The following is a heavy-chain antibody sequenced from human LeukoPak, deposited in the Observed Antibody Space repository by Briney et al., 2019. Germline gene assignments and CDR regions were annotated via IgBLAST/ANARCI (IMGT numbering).Heavy chain of an antibody. CDR2: ISYDGSNK. Sequence: GGSLRLSCAASGFTFSSYAMHWVRQAPGKGLEWVAVISYDGSNKYYADSVKGRFTISGDNSKNTLYLQMNSLRAEDTAVYYCARDEMGNSTPDYWGQGTLVTVSS. CDR1: GFTFSSYA. V-gene: IGHV3-30-3*01. J-gene: IGHJ4*02. D-gene: IGHD1-7*01. CDR3: ARDEMGNSTPDY.